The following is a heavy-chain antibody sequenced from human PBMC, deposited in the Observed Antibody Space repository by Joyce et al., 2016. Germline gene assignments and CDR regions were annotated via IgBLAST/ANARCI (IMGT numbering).Heavy chain of an antibody. CDR2: KNPNSGRT. V-gene: IGHV1-8*01. J-gene: IGHJ4*02. CDR3: ARGGSGWPLDY. CDR1: GYTFTGFD. Sequence: QVQLVQSGAEVKKPGASVMVSCKASGYTFTGFDNNWVRRATGQGLEWMGWKNPNSGRTGYAQEFQGRLTMTRDASISTAYMELSSLTSEDTAVYYCARGGSGWPLDYWGQGTLVTVSS. D-gene: IGHD6-19*01.